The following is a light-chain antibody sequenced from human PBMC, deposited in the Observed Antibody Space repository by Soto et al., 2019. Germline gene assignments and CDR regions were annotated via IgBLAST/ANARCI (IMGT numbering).Light chain of an antibody. Sequence: QSALTQPRSVSGSPGQSVTISCTGTSSDVGYYNYVSWYQRHPGKAPKLMIYDVFKRPSGVPDRFSGSKSGNTASLTISGLQAEDEGDYYSCSYAGSYNIYLFGTGTKVTVL. CDR2: DVF. J-gene: IGLJ1*01. V-gene: IGLV2-11*01. CDR1: SSDVGYYNY. CDR3: CSYAGSYNIYL.